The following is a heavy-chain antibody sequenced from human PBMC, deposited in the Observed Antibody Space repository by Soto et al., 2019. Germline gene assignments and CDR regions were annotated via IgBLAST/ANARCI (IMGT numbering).Heavy chain of an antibody. D-gene: IGHD1-26*01. CDR2: ISAYNSNT. Sequence: QVQMVQSGAEVKKPGASVKVSCKASGYTFTSYGISWVRQAPGQGLEWMGWISAYNSNTNYAQKLHGRVTMTTDTATSTDYMELRSLRSDDTAVYYCAVDRGSYALDYWGQGTLVTVSS. CDR1: GYTFTSYG. V-gene: IGHV1-18*01. J-gene: IGHJ4*02. CDR3: AVDRGSYALDY.